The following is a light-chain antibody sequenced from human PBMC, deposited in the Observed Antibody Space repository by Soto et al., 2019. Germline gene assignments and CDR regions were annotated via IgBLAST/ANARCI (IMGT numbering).Light chain of an antibody. V-gene: IGLV1-40*01. Sequence: QSVLTQPPSVSGAPGQRVTISCTGSSSNIGAGYDVHWYQQLPGTAPKLLIYANSNRSSGVPDRFSGSKSGTSASLAITGLQAEDEAYYYCQSYDSSLSAVIFGGGTKLTVL. CDR1: SSNIGAGYD. CDR3: QSYDSSLSAVI. CDR2: ANS. J-gene: IGLJ2*01.